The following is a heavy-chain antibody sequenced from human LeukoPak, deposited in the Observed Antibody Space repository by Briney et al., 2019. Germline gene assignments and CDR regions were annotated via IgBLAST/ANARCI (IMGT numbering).Heavy chain of an antibody. J-gene: IGHJ3*01. Sequence: GGSLRLSCAASGFTVSSHDMTWVRQAPGKGLEWVSVIYSDGSTYFANAVKGRLTVSRHSSKNTVYLQMNSLRPDDSATYYCARDIGGLCGIFTCENDAFDVWGQGTGVTVSS. CDR3: ARDIGGLCGIFTCENDAFDV. CDR2: IYSDGST. CDR1: GFTVSSHD. D-gene: IGHD3-9*01. V-gene: IGHV3-53*04.